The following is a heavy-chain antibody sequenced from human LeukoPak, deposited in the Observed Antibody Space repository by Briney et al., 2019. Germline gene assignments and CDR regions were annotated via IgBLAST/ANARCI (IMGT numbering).Heavy chain of an antibody. J-gene: IGHJ3*02. CDR3: ARRWDKDDKAAFDI. CDR2: IYPGDSDT. CDR1: GYSFTSYW. D-gene: IGHD1-26*01. V-gene: IGHV5-51*01. Sequence: PGESLKISCKGSGYSFTSYWIGWVRQMPGKGLEWMGIIYPGDSDTRYSPSFQGQVSISAGKSVSTAYLQWSSLKASDTAMYYCARRWDKDDKAAFDIWGQGTMVTVSS.